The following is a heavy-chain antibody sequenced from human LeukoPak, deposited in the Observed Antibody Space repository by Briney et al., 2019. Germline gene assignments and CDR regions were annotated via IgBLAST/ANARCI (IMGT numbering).Heavy chain of an antibody. V-gene: IGHV1-18*01. D-gene: IGHD3-10*01. CDR1: GYTFNSYG. CDR3: TRHFGVYYYYFYMDV. CDR2: ISAYNGNT. Sequence: ASVKVSCKASGYTFNSYGISWVRQAPGQGLEWMGWISAYNGNTNYGQSFQGRVTMTTDTSTSTAYMELRSLRSDDTAVYYCTRHFGVYYYYFYMDVWGKGTTVTVSS. J-gene: IGHJ6*03.